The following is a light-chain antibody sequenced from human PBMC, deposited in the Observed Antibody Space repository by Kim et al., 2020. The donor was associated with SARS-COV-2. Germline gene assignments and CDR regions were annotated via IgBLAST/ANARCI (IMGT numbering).Light chain of an antibody. V-gene: IGKV3-20*01. CDR3: QQYGSSPRT. Sequence: SPGERAPLSYRSSQSVRHSFLAWYQQKPGQAPRLVIYGALSRATGIPVRFAGSGCGTDLNLTIGRLEPEDFAVYYCQQYGSSPRTFGQGTKVDIK. J-gene: IGKJ1*01. CDR1: QSVRHSF. CDR2: GAL.